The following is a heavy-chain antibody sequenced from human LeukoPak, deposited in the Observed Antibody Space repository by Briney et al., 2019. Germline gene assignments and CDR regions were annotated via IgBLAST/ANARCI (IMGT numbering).Heavy chain of an antibody. CDR1: GGSISSGSYY. CDR2: NYYSGST. Sequence: PSELLFLCCTVSGGSISSGSYYGGWIRQPARKGLEWIGSNYYSGSTYYNPSLKSRVTISVDTSKNQFSLKMSCLKAADPALYYCSGWGTTVTRVDFWGQGTLVSVSS. V-gene: IGHV4-39*07. J-gene: IGHJ4*02. CDR3: SGWGTTVTRVDF. D-gene: IGHD4-17*01.